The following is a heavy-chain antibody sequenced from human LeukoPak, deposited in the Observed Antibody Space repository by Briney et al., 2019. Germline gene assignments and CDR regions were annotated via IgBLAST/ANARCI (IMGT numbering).Heavy chain of an antibody. CDR1: GGSISSHY. CDR2: IYYSGSA. D-gene: IGHD5-12*01. J-gene: IGHJ6*03. CDR3: ARVSEYSGYDYYYYYYYMDV. Sequence: PSETLSLTCTVPGGSISSHYWSWIRQPPGKGLEWIGYIYYSGSANYNPSLKSRVTISVDTSKNQFSLKLSSVTAADTAVYYCARVSEYSGYDYYYYYYYMDVWGKGTTVTVSS. V-gene: IGHV4-59*11.